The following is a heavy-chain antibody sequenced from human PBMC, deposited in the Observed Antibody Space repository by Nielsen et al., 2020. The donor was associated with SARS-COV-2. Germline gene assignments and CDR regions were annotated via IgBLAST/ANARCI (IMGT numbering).Heavy chain of an antibody. CDR1: GFTVSSYG. V-gene: IGHV3-33*01. J-gene: IGHJ1*01. CDR3: ARDLAVADHLSAEYFHH. CDR2: IWYDGSNK. Sequence: GESLKISCAASGFTVSSYGMHWVRQAPGKGLEWVAVIWYDGSNKYYADSVKGRFTISRDNSKNTLYLQMNSLRAEDTAVYYCARDLAVADHLSAEYFHHWGQGTLVTVSS. D-gene: IGHD6-19*01.